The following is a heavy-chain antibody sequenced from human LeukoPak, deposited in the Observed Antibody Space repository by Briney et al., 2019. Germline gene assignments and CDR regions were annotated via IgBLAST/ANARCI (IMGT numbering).Heavy chain of an antibody. V-gene: IGHV3-30*02. Sequence: GGSLRLSCAASGFTFSSYGMHWVRQAPGKGLEWVAFIRYDGSNKYYADSVKGRFTISRDNSKNTLYLQMNSLRAEDTAAYYCAKMTTVTTNGDFDYWGQGTLVTVSS. D-gene: IGHD4-17*01. J-gene: IGHJ4*02. CDR3: AKMTTVTTNGDFDY. CDR1: GFTFSSYG. CDR2: IRYDGSNK.